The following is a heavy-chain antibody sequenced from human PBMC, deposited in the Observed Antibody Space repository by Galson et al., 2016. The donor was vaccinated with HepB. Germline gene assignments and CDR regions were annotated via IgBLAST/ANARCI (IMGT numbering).Heavy chain of an antibody. CDR2: ISAYNGNT. Sequence: SVKVSCKASGYTFTTFGINWVRQAPGQGLEWLGWISAYNGNTNYAQKFRGRVTMTTDTSTFTAYMELRSLRSDDTAVYYCARFRVSVYGGWAGPSDYWGRGTLVTVSS. V-gene: IGHV1-18*01. CDR1: GYTFTTFG. D-gene: IGHD4-23*01. CDR3: ARFRVSVYGGWAGPSDY. J-gene: IGHJ4*02.